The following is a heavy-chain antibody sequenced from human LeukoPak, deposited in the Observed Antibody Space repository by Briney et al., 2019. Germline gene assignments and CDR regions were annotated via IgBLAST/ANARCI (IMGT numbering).Heavy chain of an antibody. Sequence: PGGSLRLSCAASGFNFSNAWMSWGRQAPGKGLEWVGRIKSKTDRGTTDYAAPVKGRFTISRDDSKNTLYLQMNSLKTEDTAVYYCTTYSPHLWLGELYQEFDYWGQGTQVTVSS. CDR2: IKSKTDRGTT. D-gene: IGHD3-10*01. CDR3: TTYSPHLWLGELYQEFDY. J-gene: IGHJ4*02. V-gene: IGHV3-15*01. CDR1: GFNFSNAW.